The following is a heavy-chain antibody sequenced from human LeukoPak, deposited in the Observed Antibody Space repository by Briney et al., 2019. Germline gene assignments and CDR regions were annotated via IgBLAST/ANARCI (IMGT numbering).Heavy chain of an antibody. CDR2: ISGSGGST. Sequence: GGSLRLSCAASGFTFSSYAMSWVRQAPGKGLEWVSAISGSGGSTNYADSVKGRFSISRDNSKNTLDLQMNSLRAEDTAAYYCAKDVSNNHYYFDYWGQGTLVTVSS. D-gene: IGHD1-14*01. V-gene: IGHV3-23*01. CDR1: GFTFSSYA. CDR3: AKDVSNNHYYFDY. J-gene: IGHJ4*02.